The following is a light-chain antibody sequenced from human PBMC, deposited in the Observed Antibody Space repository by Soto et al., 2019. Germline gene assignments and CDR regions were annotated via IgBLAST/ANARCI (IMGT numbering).Light chain of an antibody. CDR1: SSDVGGYNY. J-gene: IGLJ1*01. Sequence: QSVLTQPASVSGSPGQSITISCTGTSSDVGGYNYVSWYQHHPGKAPKLMIYDVSSRPSGVSNRFSGSKSGNTASLTISGLQPEDEADYYCSSYTTSNTRQIVFGTGTKVTV. CDR3: SSYTTSNTRQIV. CDR2: DVS. V-gene: IGLV2-14*03.